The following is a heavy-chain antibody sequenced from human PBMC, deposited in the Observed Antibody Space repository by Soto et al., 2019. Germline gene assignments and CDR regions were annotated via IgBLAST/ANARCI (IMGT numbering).Heavy chain of an antibody. V-gene: IGHV3-30*18. CDR1: GFTFSSYG. CDR3: AKSKYYDFWSGYSY. Sequence: QVQLVESGGGVVQPGRSLRLSCAASGFTFSSYGMHWVRQAPGKGLEWVAVISYDGSNKYYADSVKGRFTISRDNSKNTLYLQMNSLRAEDTAVYYCAKSKYYDFWSGYSYWGQGTLVTVS. CDR2: ISYDGSNK. J-gene: IGHJ4*02. D-gene: IGHD3-3*01.